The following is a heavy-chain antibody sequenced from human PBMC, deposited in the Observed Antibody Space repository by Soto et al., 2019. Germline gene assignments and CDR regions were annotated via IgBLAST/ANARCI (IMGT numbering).Heavy chain of an antibody. CDR1: NFTFHYAW. CDR2: IKAIAYGGTT. D-gene: IGHD3-22*01. Sequence: PGGSLRLSCVASNFTFHYAWRSWVRQSPGKGLEWVGRIKAIAYGGTTDYAAPVKGRFTISRDDSRNTLFLEMDSLRTEDTARYFCVTDDTSGYYFQYWGQGTMVTVSS. V-gene: IGHV3-15*01. J-gene: IGHJ1*01. CDR3: VTDDTSGYYFQY.